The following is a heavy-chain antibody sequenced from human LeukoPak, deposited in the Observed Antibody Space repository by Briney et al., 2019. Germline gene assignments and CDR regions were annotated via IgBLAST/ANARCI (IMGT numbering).Heavy chain of an antibody. CDR2: ISISSTYI. Sequence: GGSLRLSCAASEFTFSIYSMNWVRQAPGKGLEWVSSISISSTYIYYADSVKGRFTISRDNAKNSLFLQMNSLRADDTAVYYCAREDASGNYYRSLDYWGQGILVTVSS. J-gene: IGHJ4*02. D-gene: IGHD3-10*01. CDR1: EFTFSIYS. V-gene: IGHV3-21*01. CDR3: AREDASGNYYRSLDY.